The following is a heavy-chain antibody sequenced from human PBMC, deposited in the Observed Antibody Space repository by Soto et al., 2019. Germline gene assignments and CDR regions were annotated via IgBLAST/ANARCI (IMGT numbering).Heavy chain of an antibody. CDR2: IYYSGST. J-gene: IGHJ4*02. CDR3: ARDLGRGATDY. D-gene: IGHD1-26*01. V-gene: IGHV4-59*01. Sequence: SETLSLTCTVSGGPISSYYWSWIRQPPGKGLEWIGYIYYSGSTNYNPSLKSRVTISVDTSKNQFSLKLSSVTAADTAVYYCARDLGRGATDYWGQGTLVTVSS. CDR1: GGPISSYY.